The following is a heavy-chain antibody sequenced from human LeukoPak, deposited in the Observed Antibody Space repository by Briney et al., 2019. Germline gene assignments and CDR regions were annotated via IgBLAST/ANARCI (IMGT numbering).Heavy chain of an antibody. J-gene: IGHJ4*02. CDR3: ARQARYCGGGTCFDS. CDR2: IYYSGST. V-gene: IGHV4-59*08. Sequence: SETLSLTCTVSGGSISSYYWTWIRQPPGKGLEWTGYIYYSGSTNYNPSLKSRVSISVDTSKNQFSLNLSSVTAADTAVYYCARQARYCGGGTCFDSWGQGTLVPVSS. CDR1: GGSISSYY. D-gene: IGHD2-15*01.